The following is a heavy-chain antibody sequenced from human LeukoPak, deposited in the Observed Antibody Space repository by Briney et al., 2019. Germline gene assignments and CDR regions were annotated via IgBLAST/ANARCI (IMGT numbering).Heavy chain of an antibody. J-gene: IGHJ4*02. Sequence: GGSLRLSCAASGFTFYSYWMSWVRQAPGKGLQWVATIAQHGSEIYYVDSVKGRFTISRDNAENSLYLQMSSLRGEDTAVYYCARGFGGWGLPLFDYWGQGALVTVSS. CDR1: GFTFYSYW. V-gene: IGHV3-7*01. CDR3: ARGFGGWGLPLFDY. CDR2: IAQHGSEI. D-gene: IGHD3-3*01.